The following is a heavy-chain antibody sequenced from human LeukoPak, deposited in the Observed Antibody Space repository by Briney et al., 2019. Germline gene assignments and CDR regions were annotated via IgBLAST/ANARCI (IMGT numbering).Heavy chain of an antibody. Sequence: SETLSLTCTVSGGSISSYYWSWIRQPPGKGLEWIGYIYYSGSTNYNPSLKSRVTISVDTSKNQFSLKLSSVTAADTAVYYCARARDSSGYDYYYYYGMDVWGQGTTVTVSS. D-gene: IGHD3-22*01. CDR2: IYYSGST. V-gene: IGHV4-59*01. CDR1: GGSISSYY. CDR3: ARARDSSGYDYYYYYGMDV. J-gene: IGHJ6*02.